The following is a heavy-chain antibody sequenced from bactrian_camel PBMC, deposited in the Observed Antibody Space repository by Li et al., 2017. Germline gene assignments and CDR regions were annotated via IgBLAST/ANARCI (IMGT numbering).Heavy chain of an antibody. Sequence: VQLVESGGGSVQAGGSLRLSCAASGYTFSSYCMGWFRQAPGKEREGIAGIRRDGDEYYADSVKGRFTISQDNAKNIIYLQMNSLTPDDTAMYYCAAGTRIIVGDYCDGITNWGQGTQVTVS. D-gene: IGHD4*01. J-gene: IGHJ4*01. CDR1: GYTFSSYC. CDR2: IRRDGDE. CDR3: AAGTRIIVGDYCDGITN. V-gene: IGHV3S6*01.